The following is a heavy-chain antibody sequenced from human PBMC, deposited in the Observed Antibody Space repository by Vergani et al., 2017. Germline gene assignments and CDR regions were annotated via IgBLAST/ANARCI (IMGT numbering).Heavy chain of an antibody. CDR1: GESITRHSYY. CDR2: IYVDGST. CDR3: VRGRYSGSSSPYYDL. Sequence: QVQLLESGPGLVKPSQTLSLTCSVSGESITRHSYYWTWIRQPAGKPLEWVGHIYVDGSTNYNPSLKSRVSISLDTSKNQLSLMLTSVTAADTAVFYCVRGRYSGSSSPYYDLWGHGTLVRVSS. D-gene: IGHD1-26*01. V-gene: IGHV4-61*02. J-gene: IGHJ4*01.